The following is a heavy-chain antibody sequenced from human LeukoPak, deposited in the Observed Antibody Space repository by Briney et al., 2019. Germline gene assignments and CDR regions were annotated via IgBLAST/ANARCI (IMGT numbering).Heavy chain of an antibody. D-gene: IGHD3-10*01. V-gene: IGHV1-69*13. CDR2: IIPIFGTA. J-gene: IGHJ4*02. Sequence: ASVKVSCKASGGTFSNYAISWVRQAPGQGLEWMGGIIPIFGTANYAQKFRGRVTITADESTRTAYMELSSLRSEDTAVYYCARGLIWFGESPFDYWGQGTLVTVSS. CDR3: ARGLIWFGESPFDY. CDR1: GGTFSNYA.